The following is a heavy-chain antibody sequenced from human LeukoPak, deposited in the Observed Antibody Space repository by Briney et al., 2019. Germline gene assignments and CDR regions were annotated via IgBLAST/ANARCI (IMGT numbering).Heavy chain of an antibody. V-gene: IGHV4-59*01. J-gene: IGHJ4*02. D-gene: IGHD6-19*01. CDR2: IYYSEST. CDR3: ARVAAVVGRGFGYFDY. Sequence: SETLSLTCSVSGDSISSYYWSWIRQPPGKGLEWIGYIYYSESTNYNPSLKSRVTVSVDTSKNQFSLNLRSVTAADTAVCYCARVAAVVGRGFGYFDYWGQGTLVTVSS. CDR1: GDSISSYY.